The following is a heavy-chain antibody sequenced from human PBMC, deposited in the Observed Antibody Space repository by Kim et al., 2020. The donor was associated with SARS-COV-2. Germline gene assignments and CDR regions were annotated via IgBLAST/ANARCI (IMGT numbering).Heavy chain of an antibody. CDR3: ARSSSWFS. Sequence: SSTIYYADSVKGRFTIARDNAKNSLYLQMNSLRDEDTAVYSCARSSSWFSWGQGTLVTVSS. V-gene: IGHV3-48*02. CDR2: SSTI. J-gene: IGHJ5*02. D-gene: IGHD6-13*01.